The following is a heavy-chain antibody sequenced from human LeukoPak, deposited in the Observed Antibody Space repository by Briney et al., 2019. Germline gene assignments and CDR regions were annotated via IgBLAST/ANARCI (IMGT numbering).Heavy chain of an antibody. CDR2: INQDGSGR. J-gene: IGHJ4*02. D-gene: IGHD4-17*01. CDR3: ARDPDYGDPGPFWDY. Sequence: GGSLRLSCVASGFTFSMYWMSWVRQAPGKGLEWVANINQDGSGRYHVDSVKGRITISRDNAKNSLYLQMNSLRAEDTAVYYCARDPDYGDPGPFWDYWGQGTLVTVSS. V-gene: IGHV3-7*01. CDR1: GFTFSMYW.